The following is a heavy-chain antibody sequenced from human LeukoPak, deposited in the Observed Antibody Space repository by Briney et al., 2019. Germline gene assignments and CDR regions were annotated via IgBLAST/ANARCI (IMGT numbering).Heavy chain of an antibody. CDR3: ARIYYYYYYMDV. J-gene: IGHJ6*03. CDR1: GGSFSGYY. V-gene: IGHV4-34*01. CDR2: IHYSGST. Sequence: SETLSLTCAVYGGSFSGYYWSWIRQPPGKGLEWIGYIHYSGSTYYHPSLKSRVIISADTSKNQFSLKLSSVTAADTAVFYCARIYYYYYYMDVWGKGTTVTVSS.